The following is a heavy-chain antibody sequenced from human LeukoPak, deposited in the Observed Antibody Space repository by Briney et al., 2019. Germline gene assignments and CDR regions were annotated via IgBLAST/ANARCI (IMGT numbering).Heavy chain of an antibody. D-gene: IGHD2-2*01. CDR3: ARHWSEYCSSTSCYLFDY. CDR2: IYYSGST. CDR1: GGSISSYY. J-gene: IGHJ4*02. V-gene: IGHV4-39*01. Sequence: PSETLSLTCTVSGGSISSYYWGWIRQPPGKGLEWIGSIYYSGSTYYNPSLKSRVTISVDTSKNQFSLKLSSVTAADTAVYYCARHWSEYCSSTSCYLFDYWGQGTLVTVPS.